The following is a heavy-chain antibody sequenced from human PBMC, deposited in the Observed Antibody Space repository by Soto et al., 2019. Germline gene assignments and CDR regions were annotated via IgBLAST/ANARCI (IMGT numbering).Heavy chain of an antibody. CDR1: GFTFGDYA. V-gene: IGHV3-49*03. J-gene: IGHJ6*03. CDR2: IRSKAYGGTT. D-gene: IGHD3-10*01. CDR3: TRLRGAGKYYYYMDV. Sequence: GGSLRLSCTASGFTFGDYAMSWFRQAPGKGLEWVGFIRSKAYGGTTEYAASVKGRFTISRDDSKSIAYLQMNSLKTEDTAVYYCTRLRGAGKYYYYMDVWGKGTTVTVSS.